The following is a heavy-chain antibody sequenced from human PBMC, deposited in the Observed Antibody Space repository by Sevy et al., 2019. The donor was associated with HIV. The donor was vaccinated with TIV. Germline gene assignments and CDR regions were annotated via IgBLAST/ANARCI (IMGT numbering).Heavy chain of an antibody. CDR1: GFTFSTYT. Sequence: GGSLRLSCAASGFTFSTYTMNWVRQAPGKGLEWVPSISSSSNYIYYADSVKGRFTISRDNAKNSLYLQMNSLRAEDTALYYCARPYGSGSWEAFDIWGQGTMVTVSS. D-gene: IGHD3-10*01. CDR2: ISSSSNYI. V-gene: IGHV3-21*01. CDR3: ARPYGSGSWEAFDI. J-gene: IGHJ3*02.